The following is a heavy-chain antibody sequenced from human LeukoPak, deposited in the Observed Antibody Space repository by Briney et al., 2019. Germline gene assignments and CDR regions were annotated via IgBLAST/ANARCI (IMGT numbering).Heavy chain of an antibody. CDR1: GGSFSGYY. CDR3: ARIAEWSSYYYYMDV. V-gene: IGHV4-34*01. Sequence: SETLSLTCAVYGGSFSGYYWSWIRQPPGKGLEWIGEINHSESTNYNPSLKNRVTISVDTSKNQFSLKLSSVTAADTAVYYCARIAEWSSYYYYMDVWGKGTTVTISS. D-gene: IGHD3-3*01. J-gene: IGHJ6*03. CDR2: INHSEST.